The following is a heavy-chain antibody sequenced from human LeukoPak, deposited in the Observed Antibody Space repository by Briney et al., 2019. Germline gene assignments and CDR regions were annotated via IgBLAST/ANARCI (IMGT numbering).Heavy chain of an antibody. Sequence: ASVKVSCKASGYTFTSYGISWVRQAPGQGLEWMGWISAYNGNTNYAQKLQGRVTMTTDTSTSTAYMELRSLRSDDTAVYYCARDGYCSSTSCYTVWFDPWGQGTLVTVSS. V-gene: IGHV1-18*01. CDR3: ARDGYCSSTSCYTVWFDP. CDR1: GYTFTSYG. D-gene: IGHD2-2*02. J-gene: IGHJ5*02. CDR2: ISAYNGNT.